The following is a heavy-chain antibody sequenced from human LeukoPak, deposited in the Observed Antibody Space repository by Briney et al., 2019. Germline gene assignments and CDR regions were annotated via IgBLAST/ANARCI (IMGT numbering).Heavy chain of an antibody. CDR2: ISPNNDNT. J-gene: IGHJ6*02. V-gene: IGHV1-18*01. CDR1: GYTFTSYG. D-gene: IGHD3-9*01. Sequence: ASVTVSCKPSGYTFTSYGLSWVRQAPGQGLEWMGWISPNNDNTYYVQKLQGRVTMTTDTSTSTAYMELRSLRSDDTAVYYCARQGAYYDILTSYGNYYYSGMDVWGQGTTVTVSS. CDR3: ARQGAYYDILTSYGNYYYSGMDV.